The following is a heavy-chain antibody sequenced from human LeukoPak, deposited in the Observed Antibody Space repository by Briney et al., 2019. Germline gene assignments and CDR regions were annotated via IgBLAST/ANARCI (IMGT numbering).Heavy chain of an antibody. CDR3: ARGSTGLAAAGLDFDY. CDR2: INHSGST. D-gene: IGHD6-13*01. CDR1: GGSISSSSYY. J-gene: IGHJ4*02. Sequence: PSETLSLTCTVSGGSISSSSYYWGWIRQPPGKGLEWIGEINHSGSTNYNPSLKSRVTISVDTSKNQFSLKLSSVTAADTAVYYCARGSTGLAAAGLDFDYWGQGTLVTVSS. V-gene: IGHV4-39*07.